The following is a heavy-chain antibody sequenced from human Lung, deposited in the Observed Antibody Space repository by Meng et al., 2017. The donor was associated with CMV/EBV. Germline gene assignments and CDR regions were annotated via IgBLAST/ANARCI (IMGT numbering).Heavy chain of an antibody. Sequence: QLQLVQSGAELQNPGDSVKVSCKASGYTFGIFGITWVRQAPGQGLEWVGWISAENGNTNYAQKFQGRVTLTTDTSTKTAYMYLRGLRSDDSAVYYCARAGAAVTTHFDFWGRGTLVTVSS. CDR2: ISAENGNT. CDR1: GYTFGIFG. D-gene: IGHD4-17*01. V-gene: IGHV1-18*01. CDR3: ARAGAAVTTHFDF. J-gene: IGHJ4*02.